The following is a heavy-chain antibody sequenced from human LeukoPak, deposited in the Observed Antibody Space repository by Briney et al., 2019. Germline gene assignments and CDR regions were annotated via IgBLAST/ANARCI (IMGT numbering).Heavy chain of an antibody. CDR2: IKQDGSEK. V-gene: IGHV3-7*01. D-gene: IGHD2-15*01. J-gene: IGHJ6*03. CDR3: ARARYCSGGSCYYYYYMDV. Sequence: GGSLRLSCAASGFTFSSYWMSWVRQAPGKGLEWVANIKQDGSEKYYVDSVKGRFTISRDNAKNSLYLQMNSLRAEDTAVYYCARARYCSGGSCYYYYYMDVWGKGTTVTVSS. CDR1: GFTFSSYW.